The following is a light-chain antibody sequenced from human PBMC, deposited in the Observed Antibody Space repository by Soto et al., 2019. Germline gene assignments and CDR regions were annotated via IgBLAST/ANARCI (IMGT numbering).Light chain of an antibody. CDR1: QSISSW. CDR3: QQYNSWPLT. V-gene: IGKV1-5*03. CDR2: KAS. Sequence: DIQMTQSPSTLSASVGDRVTITCRASQSISSWLAWYQQKPGKAPNLLIYKASSLESGVPSRFSASGSGTEFIRTISSLQPDDFATYYCQQYNSWPLTFGGGTKIEIK. J-gene: IGKJ4*01.